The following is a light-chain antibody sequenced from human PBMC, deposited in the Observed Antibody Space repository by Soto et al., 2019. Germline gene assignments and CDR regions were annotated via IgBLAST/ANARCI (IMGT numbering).Light chain of an antibody. CDR3: QQYNSFST. CDR2: DAS. CDR1: QSIRSW. V-gene: IGKV1-5*01. Sequence: DIQMTQSPSTLSASVGDRVTITCRASQSIRSWLAWYQQKPGKAPKLLVYDASSLESGVPSRFSGSGYGTEFTLTISSLQPDDYETYYGQQYNSFSTFGQGTKVEIK. J-gene: IGKJ1*01.